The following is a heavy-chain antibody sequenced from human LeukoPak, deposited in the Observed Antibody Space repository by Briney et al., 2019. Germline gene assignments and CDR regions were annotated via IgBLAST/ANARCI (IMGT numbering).Heavy chain of an antibody. CDR3: ARVSDILTSYYDY. J-gene: IGHJ4*02. D-gene: IGHD3-9*01. V-gene: IGHV4-30-4*01. Sequence: SETLSLTCTVSGDSISSGDYYWSWIRQPPGKGLEWIGYIYYSGSTYYNPPLKSRVTISVDTSKNQFSLKLSSVTAADTAVYYCARVSDILTSYYDYWGQGTLVTVSS. CDR1: GDSISSGDYY. CDR2: IYYSGST.